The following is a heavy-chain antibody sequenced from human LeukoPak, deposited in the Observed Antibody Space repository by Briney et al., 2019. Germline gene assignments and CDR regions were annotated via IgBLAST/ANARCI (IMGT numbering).Heavy chain of an antibody. J-gene: IGHJ1*01. D-gene: IGHD4/OR15-4a*01. CDR2: ISGSGGST. CDR3: ARAGADEYFQH. CDR1: RFTLSSYA. V-gene: IGHV3-23*01. Sequence: GGSLRLSCAASRFTLSSYAMSWVRQAPGTGLEWVSAISGSGGSTYYADSVKGRFTISRDNSKNTLYLQMNSLRAEDTAVYYCARAGADEYFQHWGQGTLVTVSS.